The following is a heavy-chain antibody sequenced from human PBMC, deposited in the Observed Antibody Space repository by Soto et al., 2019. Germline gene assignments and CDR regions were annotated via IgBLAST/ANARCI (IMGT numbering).Heavy chain of an antibody. V-gene: IGHV4-59*01. J-gene: IGHJ6*02. CDR1: GGSISSYY. Sequence: QVQLQESGPGLVKPSETLSLTCTVSGGSISSYYWTWFRQPPGKGLEWIGYIYYSGSTNYNPSLNSRVTIPADTSKNQFSLKLSSVTAAYTAVYYCARADGMDVWGQGTTVTVSS. CDR3: ARADGMDV. CDR2: IYYSGST.